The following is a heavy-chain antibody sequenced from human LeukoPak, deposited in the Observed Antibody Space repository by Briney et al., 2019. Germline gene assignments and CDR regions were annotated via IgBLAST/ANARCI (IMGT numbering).Heavy chain of an antibody. V-gene: IGHV3-74*01. CDR1: GFTFISYW. CDR3: TTITMIVVY. CDR2: INGYGSST. J-gene: IGHJ4*02. D-gene: IGHD3-22*01. Sequence: PGGSLRLSCAASGFTFISYWMHWVRQAPGKGLVWVSRINGYGSSTDFADSVKGRFTISRDNAKNTLYLQMNSLKTEDTAVYYCTTITMIVVYWGQGTLVTVSS.